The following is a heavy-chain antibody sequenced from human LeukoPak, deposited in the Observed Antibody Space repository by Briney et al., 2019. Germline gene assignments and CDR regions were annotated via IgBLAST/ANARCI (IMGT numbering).Heavy chain of an antibody. CDR3: ARDKSVGATPLDY. V-gene: IGHV3-7*05. CDR1: GFTFSSFW. CDR2: IKQDGSEQ. D-gene: IGHD1-26*01. J-gene: IGHJ4*02. Sequence: GGSLRLSCAASGFTFSSFWMGWVRQAPGKGLERVAIIKQDGSEQYYVDSVKGRFTISRVNAKNSLYLQMNSLRAEDTAVYYCARDKSVGATPLDYWGQGTLVSVSS.